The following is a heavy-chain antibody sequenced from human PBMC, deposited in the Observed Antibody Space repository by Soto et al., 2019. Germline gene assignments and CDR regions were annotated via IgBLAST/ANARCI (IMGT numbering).Heavy chain of an antibody. CDR1: GGSVRSSDHY. Sequence: SETLSLTCNVSGGSVRSSDHYWTRVRQPPGKGLEWIGYIYYSESAYYNPSLKSRLSMSVDTSKNQFSVTLSSVTAADTAVYYCARTSIGEDATRAIDYWGQGTLVTVSS. D-gene: IGHD2-15*01. CDR2: IYYSESA. V-gene: IGHV4-30-4*01. CDR3: ARTSIGEDATRAIDY. J-gene: IGHJ4*02.